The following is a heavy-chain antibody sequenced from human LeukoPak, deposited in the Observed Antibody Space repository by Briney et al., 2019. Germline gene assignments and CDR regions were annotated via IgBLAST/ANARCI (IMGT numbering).Heavy chain of an antibody. D-gene: IGHD2-15*01. CDR2: FYYSGNT. V-gene: IGHV4-34*01. Sequence: SETLSLTCAVYGGSFSGYYWSWIRQPPGKGLELIGSFYYSGNTYYNPSLKSRVTISVDTSKNQFSLKLTSVTAADTAVFYCARALGYCSGGSCPNWFDPWGQGTLVTVSS. CDR1: GGSFSGYY. CDR3: ARALGYCSGGSCPNWFDP. J-gene: IGHJ5*02.